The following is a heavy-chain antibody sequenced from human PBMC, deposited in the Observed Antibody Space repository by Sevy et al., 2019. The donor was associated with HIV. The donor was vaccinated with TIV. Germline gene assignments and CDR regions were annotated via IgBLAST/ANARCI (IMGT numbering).Heavy chain of an antibody. D-gene: IGHD1-26*01. CDR2: ISYDGSNK. V-gene: IGHV3-30*18. CDR1: GFTFSSYG. J-gene: IGHJ4*02. CDR3: AKDRAGSGLDY. Sequence: GGSLRLSCAASGFTFSSYGMHWVRQAPGKGLEWVAVISYDGSNKYYADSVKGRFTISRDNSKSTLYVQMNSLRAEDTAVYYCAKDRAGSGLDYWGQGTLVTVSS.